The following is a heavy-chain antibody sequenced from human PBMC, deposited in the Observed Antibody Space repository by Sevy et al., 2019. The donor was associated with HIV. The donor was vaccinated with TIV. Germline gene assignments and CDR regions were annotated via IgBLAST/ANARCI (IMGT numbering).Heavy chain of an antibody. CDR1: GGSISSYY. CDR3: ARDRGNIVATFDYYYGMDV. CDR2: IYYSGST. Sequence: SETLSLTCTVSGGSISSYYWSWIRQPPGKGLEWIGYIYYSGSTNYNPSLKSRVTISVDTSKNQFSLKLSSVTAADTAVYYCARDRGNIVATFDYYYGMDVWGQRTTVTVSS. D-gene: IGHD5-12*01. V-gene: IGHV4-59*01. J-gene: IGHJ6*02.